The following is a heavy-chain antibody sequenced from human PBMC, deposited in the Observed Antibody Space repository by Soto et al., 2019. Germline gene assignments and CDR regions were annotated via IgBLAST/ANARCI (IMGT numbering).Heavy chain of an antibody. Sequence: SVRGSCRRSGCTFISYAISWVRQAPGQGLEWMGGIIPIFGTANYAQKFQGRVTITADESTSTAYMELSSLSSEDTAVYYCARATGEVPAAMTSYYYGMDVWGQGTTVTVAS. CDR3: ARATGEVPAAMTSYYYGMDV. CDR2: IIPIFGTA. V-gene: IGHV1-69*13. CDR1: GCTFISYA. J-gene: IGHJ6*02. D-gene: IGHD2-2*01.